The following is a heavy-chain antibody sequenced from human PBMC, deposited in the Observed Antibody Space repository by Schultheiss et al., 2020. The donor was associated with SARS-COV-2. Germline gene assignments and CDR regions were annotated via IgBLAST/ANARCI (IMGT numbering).Heavy chain of an antibody. CDR1: GFTFSSYA. D-gene: IGHD2-2*01. J-gene: IGHJ4*02. CDR2: ISYDGSNK. V-gene: IGHV3-30*01. CDR3: ARDGGGLDRPAFDY. Sequence: GGPLRLSCAASGFTFSSYAMHWVRQAPGKGLEWVAVISYDGSNKYYADSVKGRFTISRDNSKNTLYLQMNSLRAEDTAVYYCARDGGGLDRPAFDYWGQGTLVTVSS.